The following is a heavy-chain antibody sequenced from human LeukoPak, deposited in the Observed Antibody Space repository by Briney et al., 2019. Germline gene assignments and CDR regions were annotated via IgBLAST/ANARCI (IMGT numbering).Heavy chain of an antibody. D-gene: IGHD6-13*01. CDR3: AGEPRGSSYYYYMDV. CDR1: GGTFSSYA. J-gene: IGHJ6*03. CDR2: IIPIFGTA. Sequence: GASVKVSCKASGGTFSSYAISWVRQAPGQGLEWMGGIIPIFGTANYAQKFQGRVTITTDESTSTAYMELSSLRSEDTAVYYCAGEPRGSSYYYYMDVWGKGTTVTVSS. V-gene: IGHV1-69*05.